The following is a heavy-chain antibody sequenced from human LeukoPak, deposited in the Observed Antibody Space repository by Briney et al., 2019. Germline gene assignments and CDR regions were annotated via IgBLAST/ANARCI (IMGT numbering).Heavy chain of an antibody. CDR1: GFTFGSYS. V-gene: IGHV3-48*01. Sequence: QTGGSLRLSCAASGFTFGSYSMNWVRQAPGKGLEWISYISGTSSAIYYADSVKGRFTVSRDNVKNSLYLQINSLRAEDTAVYYCARSAGLAPEFDCWGQGILVTVSS. CDR3: ARSAGLAPEFDC. CDR2: ISGTSSAI. D-gene: IGHD3-16*01. J-gene: IGHJ4*02.